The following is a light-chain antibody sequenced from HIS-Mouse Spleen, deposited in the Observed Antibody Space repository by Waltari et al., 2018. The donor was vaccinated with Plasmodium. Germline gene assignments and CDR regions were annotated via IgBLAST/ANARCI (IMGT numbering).Light chain of an antibody. CDR1: SSDVGSYNL. V-gene: IGLV2-23*03. CDR3: CSYAGSSTFVV. Sequence: QSALTQPASVSGSPGQSITISCTGTSSDVGSYNLVSWYQQHPGKAPKLMIYEGSKRPSGVSTGCSGCKSGNTASLTIAGLQAEDEADYYCCSYAGSSTFVVFGGGTKLTVL. J-gene: IGLJ2*01. CDR2: EGS.